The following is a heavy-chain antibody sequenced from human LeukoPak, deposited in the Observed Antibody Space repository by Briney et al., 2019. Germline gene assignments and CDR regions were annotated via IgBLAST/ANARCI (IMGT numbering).Heavy chain of an antibody. V-gene: IGHV4-34*01. D-gene: IGHD1-26*01. CDR2: INHSGSI. CDR1: GGSFSGYY. J-gene: IGHJ4*02. CDR3: ARVVGGSYYYFDY. Sequence: PSETLSLTCAVYGGSFSGYYWSWIRQPPGKGLEWIGEINHSGSINYNPSLKSRVTISVDTSKNQFSLKLSSVTAADTAVYYCARVVGGSYYYFDYWGQGTLVTVSS.